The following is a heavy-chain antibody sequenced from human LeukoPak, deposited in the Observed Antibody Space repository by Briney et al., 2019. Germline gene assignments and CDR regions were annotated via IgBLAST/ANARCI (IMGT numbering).Heavy chain of an antibody. V-gene: IGHV3-15*01. CDR3: STQLRGSYYDY. J-gene: IGHJ4*02. CDR2: VKSKTDGGTT. D-gene: IGHD1-26*01. CDR1: GFTFSNAW. Sequence: GGSLRLSCAASGFTFSNAWMNWVRQAPGKGLEWVGRVKSKTDGGTTDYAAHVKGRFTISRDDSKNTLYLQMSSLKTEDTAVYYCSTQLRGSYYDYWGQGTLVTVSS.